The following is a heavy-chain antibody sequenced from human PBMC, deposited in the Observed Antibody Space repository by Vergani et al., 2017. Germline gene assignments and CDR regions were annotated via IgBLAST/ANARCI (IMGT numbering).Heavy chain of an antibody. CDR3: ARVGYEDWFDP. Sequence: QVQLQQWGAGLLKPSETLSLTCAVYGGSFSGYYWSWIRQPPGKGLEWIGEINHSGSTNYNPSLKSRVTISVDTSKNQFSLKLNSVTPEDTAVYYCARVGYEDWFDPWGQGTLVTVSS. V-gene: IGHV4-34*01. D-gene: IGHD1-1*01. CDR2: INHSGST. J-gene: IGHJ5*02. CDR1: GGSFSGYY.